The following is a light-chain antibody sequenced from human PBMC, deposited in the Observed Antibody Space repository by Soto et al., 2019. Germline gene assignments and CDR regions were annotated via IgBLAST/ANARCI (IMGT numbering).Light chain of an antibody. J-gene: IGKJ3*01. V-gene: IGKV3-11*01. CDR2: DAS. CDR1: QSVSSY. Sequence: EIVLTQSPATLSLSPGERATLSCRASQSVSSYLAWYQQKPGQAPRLLIYDASNRATGIPARFSGSGSGTDCTLTSSSLEPEDFAVYYCQQRSNWPLTFGPGTKVDIK. CDR3: QQRSNWPLT.